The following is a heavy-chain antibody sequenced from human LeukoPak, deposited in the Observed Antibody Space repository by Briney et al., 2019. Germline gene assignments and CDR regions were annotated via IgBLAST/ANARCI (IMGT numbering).Heavy chain of an antibody. CDR3: ATSNWFDP. J-gene: IGHJ5*02. V-gene: IGHV3-23*01. CDR1: GFTFSNYA. CDR2: ISGSGGST. Sequence: GGSLRLSCAASGFTFSNYAMSWVRQAPGKGLEWVSVISGSGGSTYHADSVKGRFTISRDNSNNTLYLQMNSLRGEDTAVYYCATSNWFDPWGQGTLVTVSS. D-gene: IGHD1-7*01.